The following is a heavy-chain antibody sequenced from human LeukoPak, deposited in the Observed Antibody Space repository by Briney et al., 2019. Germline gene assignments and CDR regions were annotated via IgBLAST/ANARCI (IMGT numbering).Heavy chain of an antibody. V-gene: IGHV1-18*01. CDR2: ISAYNGNT. Sequence: EASVKVSCKASGYTFTSYGISWVRQAPGQGLEWMGWISAYNGNTNYAQKLQGRVTMTTDTSTSTAYMELRSPRSDDTAVYYCAREEDVVVPAAMPDYWGQGTLVTVSS. J-gene: IGHJ4*02. D-gene: IGHD2-2*01. CDR1: GYTFTSYG. CDR3: AREEDVVVPAAMPDY.